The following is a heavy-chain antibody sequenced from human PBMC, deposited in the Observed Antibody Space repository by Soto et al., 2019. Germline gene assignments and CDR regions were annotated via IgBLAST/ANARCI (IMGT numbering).Heavy chain of an antibody. J-gene: IGHJ4*02. Sequence: SETLSLTCTVSGASISSGDYYWSWIRQPPGKGLEWIGYIQNSGSTYYNPSLKSRISVSLDTSKNQFSLKVNSVTAADTAVYYCARVKATLYRHYYFDYWGQGTPVTVSS. V-gene: IGHV4-30-4*01. CDR2: IQNSGST. CDR1: GASISSGDYY. D-gene: IGHD5-12*01. CDR3: ARVKATLYRHYYFDY.